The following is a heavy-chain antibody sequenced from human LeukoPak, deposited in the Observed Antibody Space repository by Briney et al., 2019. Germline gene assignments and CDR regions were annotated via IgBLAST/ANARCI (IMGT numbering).Heavy chain of an antibody. V-gene: IGHV4-30-2*01. D-gene: IGHD2-2*01. J-gene: IGHJ6*03. CDR2: IYHSGST. Sequence: SETLSLTCAVSGGSISSGGYSWSWIRQPPGKGLEWIGYIYHSGSTNYNPSLKSRVTISVDTSKNQFSLKLSSVTAADTAVYYCARLLYHHYYYYYMDVWGKGTTVTVSS. CDR3: ARLLYHHYYYYYMDV. CDR1: GGSISSGGYS.